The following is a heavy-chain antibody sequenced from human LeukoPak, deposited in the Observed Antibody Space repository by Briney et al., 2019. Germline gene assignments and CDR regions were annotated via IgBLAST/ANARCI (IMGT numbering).Heavy chain of an antibody. CDR3: ARHSLGYCGGGTRPYYFDY. J-gene: IGHJ4*02. CDR2: IYHSGRT. Sequence: SETLSLTCTVSGYSISTGYCWGWIRQTPGKGLEWIASIYHSGRTFYNPSLESRVTISVDTSKSHFSLKLTSVTAADTAVYYCARHSLGYCGGGTRPYYFDYWGQGTLVTVSS. V-gene: IGHV4-38-2*02. D-gene: IGHD2-15*01. CDR1: GYSISTGYC.